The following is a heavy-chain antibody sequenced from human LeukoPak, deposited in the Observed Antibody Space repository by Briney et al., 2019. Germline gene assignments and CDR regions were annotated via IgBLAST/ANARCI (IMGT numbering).Heavy chain of an antibody. CDR3: ARGIVATIEPTDAFDI. J-gene: IGHJ3*02. D-gene: IGHD5-12*01. Sequence: GSSVKVPCKASGGTFSSYAISWVRQAPGQRLEWMGGIIPIFGTANYAQKFQGRVTITADESTSTAYMELSSLRSEDTAVYYCARGIVATIEPTDAFDIWGQGTMVTVSS. CDR2: IIPIFGTA. CDR1: GGTFSSYA. V-gene: IGHV1-69*01.